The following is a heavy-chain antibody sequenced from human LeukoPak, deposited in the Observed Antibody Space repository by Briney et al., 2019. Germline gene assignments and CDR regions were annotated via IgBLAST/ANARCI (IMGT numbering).Heavy chain of an antibody. V-gene: IGHV1-2*06. J-gene: IGHJ4*02. Sequence: GASVKVSCKASGYTFTGCYMHWVRQAPGQGLEWMGRINPNSGGTNYAQKFQGRVTMTRDTSISTAYMELSRLRSDDTAVYYCARGRITMVRGVISLFDYWGQGTLVTVSS. D-gene: IGHD3-10*01. CDR3: ARGRITMVRGVISLFDY. CDR2: INPNSGGT. CDR1: GYTFTGCY.